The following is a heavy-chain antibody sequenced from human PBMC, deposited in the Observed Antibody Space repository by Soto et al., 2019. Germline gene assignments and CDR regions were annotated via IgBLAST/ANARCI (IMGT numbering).Heavy chain of an antibody. V-gene: IGHV4-61*08. CDR3: ARTWGSTNGY. Sequence: SSETLSLTCTVSGGSISSGGYYWSWIRQHPGKGLEWIGYIYYSGSTNYNPSLKNRVTISVDTSKNQFSLKLSSVTAADTAVYYCARTWGSTNGYWGRGTLVTVSS. J-gene: IGHJ4*02. CDR1: GGSISSGGYY. D-gene: IGHD3-16*01. CDR2: IYYSGST.